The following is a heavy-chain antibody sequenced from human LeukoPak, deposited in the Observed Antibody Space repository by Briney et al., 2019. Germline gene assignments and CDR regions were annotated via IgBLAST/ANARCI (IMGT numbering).Heavy chain of an antibody. CDR2: MIPNSGNT. V-gene: IGHV1-8*01. CDR3: ARGIYEMVRGVDWFDP. Sequence: ASVKVSCKASGYTFTSYDINWVRQATGQGLEWMGWMIPNSGNTGYAQKFQGRVTMTRNTSISTAYMELSSLRSEDTAVYYCARGIYEMVRGVDWFDPWGQGTLVTVSS. CDR1: GYTFTSYD. J-gene: IGHJ5*02. D-gene: IGHD3-10*01.